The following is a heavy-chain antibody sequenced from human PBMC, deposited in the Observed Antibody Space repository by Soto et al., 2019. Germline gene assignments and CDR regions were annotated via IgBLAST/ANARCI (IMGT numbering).Heavy chain of an antibody. J-gene: IGHJ6*03. CDR1: GFTFSTYA. Sequence: EVHLLDSGGGLVQPGGSLRLSYAASGFTFSTYAMTWVRQAPGKGLEWVSTLTPSGGNTYYADSVQGRFTISRDNSMNTLYLQMNSLRAEDTAVYYCAGRYCPNGVCYTNYYYYIDVWGEGTTVTVSS. D-gene: IGHD2-8*01. V-gene: IGHV3-23*01. CDR2: LTPSGGNT. CDR3: AGRYCPNGVCYTNYYYYIDV.